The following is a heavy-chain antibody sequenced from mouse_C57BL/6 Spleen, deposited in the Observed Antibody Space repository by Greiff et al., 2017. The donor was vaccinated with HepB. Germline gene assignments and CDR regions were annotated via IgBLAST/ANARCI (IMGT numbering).Heavy chain of an antibody. CDR2: ISSGGDYI. CDR1: GFTFSSYA. CDR3: TRAPYGSSYESYWYFDV. Sequence: EVHLVESGEGLVKPGGSLKLSCAASGFTFSSYAMSWVRQTPEKRLEWVAYISSGGDYIYYADTVKGRFTISRDNARNTLYLQMSSLKSEDTAMYYRTRAPYGSSYESYWYFDVWGTGTTVTVSS. D-gene: IGHD1-1*01. V-gene: IGHV5-9-1*02. J-gene: IGHJ1*03.